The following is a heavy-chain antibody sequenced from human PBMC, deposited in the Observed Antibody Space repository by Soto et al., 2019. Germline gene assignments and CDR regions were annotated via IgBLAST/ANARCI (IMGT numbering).Heavy chain of an antibody. Sequence: QLQLQESGPGLMKPSETLSLTCTVSGGSISSSSYYWGWIRQPPGKGLEWIGSIYYSGSTYYNPSLKSRVTISVDTSKNQFSLKLSSVTAADTAVYYCARLRGDSGYGGYFDYWGQGTLVTVSS. CDR2: IYYSGST. CDR1: GGSISSSSYY. D-gene: IGHD5-12*01. CDR3: ARLRGDSGYGGYFDY. J-gene: IGHJ4*02. V-gene: IGHV4-39*01.